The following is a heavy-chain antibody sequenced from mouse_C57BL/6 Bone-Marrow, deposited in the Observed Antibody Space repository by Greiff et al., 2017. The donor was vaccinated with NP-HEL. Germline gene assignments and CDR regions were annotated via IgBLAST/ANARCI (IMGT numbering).Heavy chain of an antibody. V-gene: IGHV1-64*01. J-gene: IGHJ4*01. Sequence: QVQLQQPGAELVKPGASVKLSCKASGYTFTSYWMHWVKQRPGQGLEWLGMIHPNSGSTNYNEKFKRKAPLTVDKSSSTAYMQRSSLTSEDSAGYYCARYLDYWGQGTSVTVSS. CDR2: IHPNSGST. CDR1: GYTFTSYW. CDR3: ARYLDY.